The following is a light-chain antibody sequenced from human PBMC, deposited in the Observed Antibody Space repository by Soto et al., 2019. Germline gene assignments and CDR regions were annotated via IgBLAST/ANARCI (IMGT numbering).Light chain of an antibody. J-gene: IGKJ1*01. CDR3: QQHDSTPWT. Sequence: ESVLTQSPGTLSLSPGERATLSCRASQSVKSNYLSWYQQKPGQPPRLLIFSAYMRVIGIPDRFSASGSGTDFTPTISRLDPEDFAVYYCQQHDSTPWTFGQGTKVEIK. CDR1: QSVKSNY. V-gene: IGKV3-20*01. CDR2: SAY.